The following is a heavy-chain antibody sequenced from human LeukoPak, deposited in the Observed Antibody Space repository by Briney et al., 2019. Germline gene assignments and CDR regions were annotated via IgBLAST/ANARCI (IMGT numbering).Heavy chain of an antibody. V-gene: IGHV4-34*01. CDR3: ERAMATLYYFDY. Sequence: PSETLSLTCAVYGGSFSGYYWSWIRQPPGKGLEWIGEINHSGSTNYNPSLKSRVTISVDTSKNQFSLKLSSVTAADTAVYYCERAMATLYYFDYWGQGTLVTVSS. CDR2: INHSGST. D-gene: IGHD5-24*01. CDR1: GGSFSGYY. J-gene: IGHJ4*02.